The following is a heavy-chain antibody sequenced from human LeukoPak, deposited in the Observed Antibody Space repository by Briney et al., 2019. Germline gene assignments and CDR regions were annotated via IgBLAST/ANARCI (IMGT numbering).Heavy chain of an antibody. CDR1: GFTFSNYA. D-gene: IGHD3-22*01. Sequence: GGSLRLSCAASGFTFSNYAMNWVRQAPGKGLEWVSSISGSSTDIYYADSVKGRFTISRDNAKNSLYLQINSLRAEDTAIYYCARRGYYDSSGYDYWGQGTLVTVSS. V-gene: IGHV3-21*01. CDR3: ARRGYYDSSGYDY. CDR2: ISGSSTDI. J-gene: IGHJ4*02.